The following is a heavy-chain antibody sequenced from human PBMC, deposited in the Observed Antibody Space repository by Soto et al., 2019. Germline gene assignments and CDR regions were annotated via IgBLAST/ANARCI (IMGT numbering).Heavy chain of an antibody. V-gene: IGHV3-30-3*01. CDR3: ARDRATAGIIDY. Sequence: QVQLVESGGGVVQPGRYLRLSCAASGFTFSSYAMHWVRQAPGKGLEWVAVISYDGSNKYYADSVKGRFTISRDNSKNTLYLHMNSLRAEDTAVYYCARDRATAGIIDYWSQGTLVTVSP. J-gene: IGHJ4*02. CDR2: ISYDGSNK. D-gene: IGHD6-13*01. CDR1: GFTFSSYA.